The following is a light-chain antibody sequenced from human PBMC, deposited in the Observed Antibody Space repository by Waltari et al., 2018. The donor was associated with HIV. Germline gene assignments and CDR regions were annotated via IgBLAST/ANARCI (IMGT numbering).Light chain of an antibody. CDR1: SSTNGAAYD. CDR3: QSYVSSVNVV. J-gene: IGLJ3*02. V-gene: IGLV1-40*01. Sequence: QSVLTQPPSVSGAPGQTVTIPCTGSSSTNGAAYDVHWYQQVPGTAPKLLIYANTNRPSGVPDRFSGSKSGTSASLAISGLQTEDEADYYCQSYVSSVNVVFGGGTRVTVL. CDR2: ANT.